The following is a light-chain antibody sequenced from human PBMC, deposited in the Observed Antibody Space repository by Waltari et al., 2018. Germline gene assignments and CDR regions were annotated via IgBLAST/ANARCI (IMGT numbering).Light chain of an antibody. CDR1: SSDVGFYDF. CDR2: KVN. V-gene: IGLV2-14*01. CDR3: SSYTRRSYWV. Sequence: QSALTQPASVSGSPGQSITISCTGTSSDVGFYDFVSWFQQHPGKAPKVMIYKVNNRPSGVPNRFSGSTSANTASLTISGLQAEDEADYYCSSYTRRSYWVFGGGTQLTVL. J-gene: IGLJ3*02.